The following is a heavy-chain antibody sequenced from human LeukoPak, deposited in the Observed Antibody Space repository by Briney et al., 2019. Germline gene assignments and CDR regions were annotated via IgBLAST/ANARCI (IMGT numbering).Heavy chain of an antibody. CDR1: GGSISSSSYY. CDR2: IYYSGST. Sequence: PSETLSLTCTVSGGSISSSSYYWGWIRQPPGKGLEWIGSIYYSGSTYYNPSLKSRVTISVDTSKNQFSLKLSSVTAADTAVYYCARQGYCSSTSCYNPPYFDYWGQGTLVTVSS. CDR3: ARQGYCSSTSCYNPPYFDY. J-gene: IGHJ4*02. D-gene: IGHD2-2*02. V-gene: IGHV4-39*01.